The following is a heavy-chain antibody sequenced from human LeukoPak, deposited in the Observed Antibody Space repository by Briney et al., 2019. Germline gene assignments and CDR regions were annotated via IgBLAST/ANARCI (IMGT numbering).Heavy chain of an antibody. Sequence: ASVKVSCKASGYTFTSYYMHWVRQAPGQGLEWMGIINPSGGSTSYAQKFQGRVTMTRDTSTSTVHMELSSLRSEDTAVYYCARDSGAFHDYGDYAHLDYWGQGTLVTVSS. J-gene: IGHJ4*02. D-gene: IGHD4-17*01. CDR1: GYTFTSYY. CDR3: ARDSGAFHDYGDYAHLDY. V-gene: IGHV1-46*01. CDR2: INPSGGST.